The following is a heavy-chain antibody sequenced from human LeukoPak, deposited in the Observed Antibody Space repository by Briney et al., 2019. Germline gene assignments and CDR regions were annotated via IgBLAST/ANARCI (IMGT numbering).Heavy chain of an antibody. Sequence: SETLSLTCIVSGGSISSSSYYWGWIRQPPGKGLEWIGSIYYSGSTYYNPSLKSRVTISVDTSKNQFSLKLSSVTAADTAVYYCARQIAVAGTSDAFDIWGQGTMVTVSS. CDR1: GGSISSSSYY. CDR3: ARQIAVAGTSDAFDI. V-gene: IGHV4-39*01. CDR2: IYYSGST. D-gene: IGHD6-19*01. J-gene: IGHJ3*02.